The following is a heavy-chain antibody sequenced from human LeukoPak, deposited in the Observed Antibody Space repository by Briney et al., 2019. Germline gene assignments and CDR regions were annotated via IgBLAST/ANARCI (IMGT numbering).Heavy chain of an antibody. CDR1: GFTFSSYA. Sequence: PGRSLRLSCAASGFTFSSYAMHWVRQAPGKGLEWVAVISYDGSNKYYADSVKGRFTISRDNSKNTLYLQMNSLRAEDTAVYYCAREGWNLSFDYWGQGTLVTVSS. D-gene: IGHD1-1*01. CDR2: ISYDGSNK. J-gene: IGHJ4*02. CDR3: AREGWNLSFDY. V-gene: IGHV3-30-3*01.